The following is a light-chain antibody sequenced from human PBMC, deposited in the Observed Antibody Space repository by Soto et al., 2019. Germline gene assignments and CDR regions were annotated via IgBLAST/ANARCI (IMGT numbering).Light chain of an antibody. CDR1: SSDVGGYNY. J-gene: IGLJ1*01. Sequence: QSALTQPASVSGSPGQSITISCTGTSSDVGGYNYVSWYQQHPGKAPKLMIYEVSNRPSGVSNRFSGSKSGNTASLTISGLQAEDEADYYCSSYTSNKEVFGTGTKLTVL. V-gene: IGLV2-14*01. CDR2: EVS. CDR3: SSYTSNKEV.